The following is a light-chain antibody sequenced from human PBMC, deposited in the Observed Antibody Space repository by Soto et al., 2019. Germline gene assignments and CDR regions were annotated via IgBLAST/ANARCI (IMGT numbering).Light chain of an antibody. CDR3: QVWDISSDHHV. Sequence: SYELTQPPSVSVAPGQTARITCGGNDIARKTVHWYQQKPGQAPVLVVYDDDERPSGIPERFHGSNSWNTATLTISRVEAGDEADYYCQVWDISSDHHVFGTGTKVTVL. V-gene: IGLV3-21*02. CDR1: DIARKT. J-gene: IGLJ1*01. CDR2: DDD.